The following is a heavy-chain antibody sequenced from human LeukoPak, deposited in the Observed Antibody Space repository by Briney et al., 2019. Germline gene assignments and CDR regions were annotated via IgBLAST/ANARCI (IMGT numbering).Heavy chain of an antibody. J-gene: IGHJ5*02. V-gene: IGHV4-4*09. D-gene: IGHD3-9*01. CDR3: ASQGYDILTGYPNWFDP. CDR1: GGSISSYY. Sequence: SETLSLTCTVSGGSISSYYWSWIRQPRGKGLEWIGYIYTSGSTNYNPSLNSRGTISVDTSKNQFSLKLSSVTAADTAMYYCASQGYDILTGYPNWFDPWGQGTLVTVSS. CDR2: IYTSGST.